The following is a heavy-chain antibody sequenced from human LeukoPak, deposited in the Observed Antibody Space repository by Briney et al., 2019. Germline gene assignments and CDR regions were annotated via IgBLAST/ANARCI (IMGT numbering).Heavy chain of an antibody. CDR2: IYTSGST. D-gene: IGHD3-16*01. CDR1: GGSISSGSYY. J-gene: IGHJ4*02. Sequence: TLSLTCTVSGGSISSGSYYWSWIRQPAGKGLEWIGRIYTSGSTNCNPSLKSRVTMSVDTSKNQISLKLSSVTAADTAVYYCAREGGFWGPYGVWGQGTLVTVSS. CDR3: AREGGFWGPYGV. V-gene: IGHV4-61*02.